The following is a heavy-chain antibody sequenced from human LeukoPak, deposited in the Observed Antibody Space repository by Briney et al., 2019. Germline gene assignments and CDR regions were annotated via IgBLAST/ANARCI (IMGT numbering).Heavy chain of an antibody. CDR3: ARGTLHRYYYDSSGYLYFDY. V-gene: IGHV4-34*01. Sequence: SETLSLTCAVYGGSFSGYYWSWIRQPPGKGLEWIGEINHSGSTNYNPSLKSRVTISVDTSKNQFSLKLSSVTAADTAVYYCARGTLHRYYYDSSGYLYFDYWGQGTLVPSPQ. D-gene: IGHD3-22*01. CDR1: GGSFSGYY. J-gene: IGHJ4*02. CDR2: INHSGST.